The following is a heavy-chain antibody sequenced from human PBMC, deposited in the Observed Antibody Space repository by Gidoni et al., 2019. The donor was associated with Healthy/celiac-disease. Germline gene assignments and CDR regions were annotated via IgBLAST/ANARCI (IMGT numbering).Heavy chain of an antibody. CDR1: GYTFTSYA. CDR2: INAGNGNT. Sequence: QVQLVQSGAEVKKPGASVKVSCKASGYTFTSYAMHWVRQAPGQRLEWMGWINAGNGNTKYSQKCQGRVTITRDTSASTAYMELSSLRSEDTAVYYCARDRDIVVVPAAMGWFDPWGQGTLVTVSS. D-gene: IGHD2-2*01. CDR3: ARDRDIVVVPAAMGWFDP. V-gene: IGHV1-3*01. J-gene: IGHJ5*02.